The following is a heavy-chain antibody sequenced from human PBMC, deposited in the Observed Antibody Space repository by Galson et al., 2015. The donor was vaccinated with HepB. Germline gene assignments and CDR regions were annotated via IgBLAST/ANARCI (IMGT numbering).Heavy chain of an antibody. CDR3: AKDSAYYYYYMDV. CDR1: GFTFRSYG. V-gene: IGHV3-30*18. Sequence: SLRLSCAASGFTFRSYGMHWVRQAPGKGLEWVAVISHDGRNEYYADSVKGRITISRDNSKNTLYIQMNSLRTEDSAVYYCAKDSAYYYYYMDVWGKGTPVTVSS. CDR2: ISHDGRNE. J-gene: IGHJ6*03.